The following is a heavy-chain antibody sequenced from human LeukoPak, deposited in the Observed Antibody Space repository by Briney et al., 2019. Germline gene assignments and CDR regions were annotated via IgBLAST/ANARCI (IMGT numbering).Heavy chain of an antibody. CDR3: ARYSSSSVY. D-gene: IGHD6-6*01. V-gene: IGHV3-30-3*01. J-gene: IGHJ4*02. CDR2: ISYDGSNK. Sequence: RLSXAASGFTFSSYAMHGVRQARGKGVEWVAVISYDGSNKYYADSGKGRLTISRDNSKNTLYLQMNSLRAEDTAVYYCARYSSSSVYWGQGTLVTVSS. CDR1: GFTFSSYA.